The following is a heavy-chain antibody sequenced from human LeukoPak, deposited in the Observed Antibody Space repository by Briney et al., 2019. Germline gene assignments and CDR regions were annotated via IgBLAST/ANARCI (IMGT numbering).Heavy chain of an antibody. CDR2: ISSSSSTI. J-gene: IGHJ3*02. CDR3: ASCRGYFDAFDI. D-gene: IGHD5-12*01. Sequence: AGGSLRLSCAASGFTFSSYSMNWVRQAPGKGLEWVSYISSSSSTIYYADSVKGRFTISRDNAKNSLYLQMNSLRAEDTAVYYCASCRGYFDAFDIWGQGTMVTVSS. V-gene: IGHV3-48*04. CDR1: GFTFSSYS.